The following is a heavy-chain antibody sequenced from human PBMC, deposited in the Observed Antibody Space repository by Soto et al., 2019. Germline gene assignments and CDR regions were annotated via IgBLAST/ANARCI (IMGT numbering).Heavy chain of an antibody. CDR2: ISYSGST. CDR3: ARGLPVGFIAPAASETPTGNWFDP. CDR1: GASIRSYY. V-gene: IGHV4-59*12. D-gene: IGHD2-2*01. Sequence: PSETLSLTCSVSGASIRSYYWSWIRQPPGKGLEWIGYISYSGSTNYSPSLKSRVTISRDTSKNQFSLKLNSVTAADTAVYYCARGLPVGFIAPAASETPTGNWFDPWGQGTLVTVSS. J-gene: IGHJ5*02.